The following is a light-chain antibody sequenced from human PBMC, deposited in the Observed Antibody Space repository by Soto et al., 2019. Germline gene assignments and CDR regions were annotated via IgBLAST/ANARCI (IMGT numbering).Light chain of an antibody. CDR2: DAS. CDR1: QSISSW. Sequence: DIQMTQSPSTLSASVGDRVTITCRASQSISSWLAWYQQKPGKAPKLLIYDASSLESGVPSRFSGSGSGTEFTLTISSLQPDDFAPYYCQQYNSYSPFGQGTKVEIK. CDR3: QQYNSYSP. J-gene: IGKJ1*01. V-gene: IGKV1-5*01.